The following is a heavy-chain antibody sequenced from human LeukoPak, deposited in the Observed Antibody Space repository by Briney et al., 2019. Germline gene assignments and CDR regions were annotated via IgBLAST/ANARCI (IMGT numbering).Heavy chain of an antibody. V-gene: IGHV3-30*04. CDR1: GFTFSSYA. CDR2: ISYDGSNK. J-gene: IGHJ5*02. Sequence: GGSLRLSCAASGFTFSSYAMHWVRQAPGKGLEWVAVISYDGSNKYYADSVKGRFTISRDNSKNTLYLQMNSLRADDTAVYYCARDKENSRDFWSGQGNWFDPWGQGTLVIVSS. CDR3: ARDKENSRDFWSGQGNWFDP. D-gene: IGHD3-3*01.